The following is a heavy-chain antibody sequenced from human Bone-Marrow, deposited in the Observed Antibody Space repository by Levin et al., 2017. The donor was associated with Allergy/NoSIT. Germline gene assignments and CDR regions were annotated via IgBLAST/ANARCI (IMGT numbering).Heavy chain of an antibody. CDR2: IRQSGSEK. Sequence: LSLTCATSGFIFNTSWMTWVRQAPGKGLEWVATIRQSGSEKDYVDSVKGRFTVSRDNAQSPVSLQMNSLRDDDTATYYCARHKGGTYDYWGQGTLVTVSS. CDR1: GFIFNTSW. J-gene: IGHJ4*02. D-gene: IGHD3-16*01. V-gene: IGHV3-7*01. CDR3: ARHKGGTYDY.